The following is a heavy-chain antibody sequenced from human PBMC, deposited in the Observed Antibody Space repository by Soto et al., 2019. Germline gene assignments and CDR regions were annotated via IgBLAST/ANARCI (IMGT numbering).Heavy chain of an antibody. V-gene: IGHV3-13*01. CDR2: IGTAGDT. CDR1: GFTFSSYD. D-gene: IGHD6-13*01. Sequence: EVQLVESGGGLVQPGGSLRLSCAASGFTFSSYDMHWVRQATGKGLEWVSAIGTAGDTYYPGSVKGRFTISRENAKNSLYLQMNSLRAGDTAVYYCARGYGSSWYYFDYWGQGTLVTVSS. J-gene: IGHJ4*02. CDR3: ARGYGSSWYYFDY.